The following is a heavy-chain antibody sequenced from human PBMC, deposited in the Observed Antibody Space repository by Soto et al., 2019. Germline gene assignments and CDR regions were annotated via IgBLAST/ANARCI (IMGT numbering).Heavy chain of an antibody. Sequence: SETLALTCTVSGGSISSYYWSWIRQPPGKGLEWIGYIYYSGSTNYNPSLRSRVTISVDTSKNQFSLKLSSVTAADTAVYYCARGAMVGGSHYHSVLAVWGKGTTDPV. CDR2: IYYSGST. V-gene: IGHV4-59*01. CDR1: GGSISSYY. J-gene: IGHJ6*04. CDR3: ARGAMVGGSHYHSVLAV. D-gene: IGHD3-10*02.